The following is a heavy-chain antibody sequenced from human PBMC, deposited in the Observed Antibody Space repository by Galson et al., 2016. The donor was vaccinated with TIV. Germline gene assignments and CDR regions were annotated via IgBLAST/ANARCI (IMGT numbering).Heavy chain of an antibody. J-gene: IGHJ6*02. CDR1: GYTITSYA. V-gene: IGHV1-3*01. CDR2: INAGTGDT. Sequence: SVKVSCKASGYTITSYAMHWVRQAPGQRFEWMGWINAGTGDTKFSQKFQGRVTLTRDTSASTAYMGLSSLTSEDTAVYYCARDFGGSFSPFYGMDVWGQGTTVTVSS. D-gene: IGHD3-16*01. CDR3: ARDFGGSFSPFYGMDV.